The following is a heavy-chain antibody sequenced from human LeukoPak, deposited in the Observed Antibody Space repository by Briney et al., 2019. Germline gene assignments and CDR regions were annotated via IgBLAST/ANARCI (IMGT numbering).Heavy chain of an antibody. Sequence: GGSLRLSCAASGFTFSSYEMNWVRQAPGKGLEWVAVISYDGSNKYYADSVKGRFTISRDNSKNTLYLQMNSLRAEDTAVYYCAKDMYGGRRIVVVVAALDYWGQGTLVTVSS. V-gene: IGHV3-30*18. CDR3: AKDMYGGRRIVVVVAALDY. CDR2: ISYDGSNK. CDR1: GFTFSSYE. J-gene: IGHJ4*02. D-gene: IGHD2-15*01.